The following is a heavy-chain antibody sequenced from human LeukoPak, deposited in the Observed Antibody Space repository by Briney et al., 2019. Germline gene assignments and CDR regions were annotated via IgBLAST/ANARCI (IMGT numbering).Heavy chain of an antibody. CDR1: GDSISSYY. J-gene: IGHJ4*02. CDR2: IYHSGST. V-gene: IGHV4-59*12. D-gene: IGHD3-16*01. Sequence: PSETLSLTGTVSGDSISSYYWSWIRQPPGGGLDWVGYIYHSGSTNYNPSLKSRVTISVDTSRNQFSLKLTSVTAADTAVYYCAREGGPYRPLDYSGQGTLVTVS. CDR3: AREGGPYRPLDY.